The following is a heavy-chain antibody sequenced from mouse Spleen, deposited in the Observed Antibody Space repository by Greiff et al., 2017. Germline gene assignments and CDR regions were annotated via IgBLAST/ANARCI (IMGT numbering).Heavy chain of an antibody. Sequence: VHLVESGAELASPGASVTLSCKASGYTFTDHIMNWVKKRPGQGLEWIGRIYPVSGETNYNQKFMGKATFSVDRSSSTVYMVLNSLTSEDPAVYYCAAITTVAYYAMDYWGQGTSVTVSS. CDR2: IYPVSGET. CDR3: AAITTVAYYAMDY. V-gene: IGHV1-11*01. J-gene: IGHJ4*01. CDR1: GYTFTDHI. D-gene: IGHD1-1*01.